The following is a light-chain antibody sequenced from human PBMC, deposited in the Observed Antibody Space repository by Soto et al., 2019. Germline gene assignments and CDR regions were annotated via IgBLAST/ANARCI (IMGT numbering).Light chain of an antibody. Sequence: QSALTQPDSVSGSPGQSITISCTGTSGDIGSYNRVSWYQQHPGKAPKLIIYVVTDRPSGISNRFSGSKSGNTASLTISGLQAEDEAEYYCSSYTNINTRACVFGTGTKVTVL. CDR2: VVT. CDR3: SSYTNINTRACV. CDR1: SGDIGSYNR. J-gene: IGLJ1*01. V-gene: IGLV2-14*01.